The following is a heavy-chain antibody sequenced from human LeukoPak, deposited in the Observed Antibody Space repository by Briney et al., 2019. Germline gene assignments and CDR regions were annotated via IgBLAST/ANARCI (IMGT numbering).Heavy chain of an antibody. CDR2: ISAHNGNT. V-gene: IGHV1-18*01. CDR3: ARVDRVVVPAAP. J-gene: IGHJ3*01. CDR1: GYTFSSYS. D-gene: IGHD2-2*01. Sequence: GASVKVSCKASGYTFSSYSINWVRQAPGQGFEWMGWISAHNGNTNYAQKLQGRVTMTTDTSTSTAYMELGSLRSDDTAVYYCARVDRVVVPAAPWGQGTMVTVSS.